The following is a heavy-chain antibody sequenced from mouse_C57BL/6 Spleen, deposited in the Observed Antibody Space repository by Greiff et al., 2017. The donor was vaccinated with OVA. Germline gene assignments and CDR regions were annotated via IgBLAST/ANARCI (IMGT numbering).Heavy chain of an antibody. D-gene: IGHD1-1*01. CDR3: ARGGFGSPYFDY. V-gene: IGHV1-64*01. Sequence: QVQLQQPGAELVKPGASVKLSCKASGYTFTSYWLHWVKQRPGQGLEWIGLIHPNSGSTNYNEKFKSKATLTVDKSSSTAYMQLISLTSEDSAVYYCARGGFGSPYFDYWGQGTTLTVSS. CDR1: GYTFTSYW. J-gene: IGHJ2*01. CDR2: IHPNSGST.